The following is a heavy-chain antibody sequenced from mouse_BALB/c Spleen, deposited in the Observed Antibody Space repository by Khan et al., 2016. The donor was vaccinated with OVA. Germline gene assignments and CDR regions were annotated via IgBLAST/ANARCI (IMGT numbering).Heavy chain of an antibody. J-gene: IGHJ4*01. CDR1: GFSLTGYG. V-gene: IGHV2-6-7*01. D-gene: IGHD2-10*01. CDR3: ARAYYGNYREAMDY. CDR2: IWGDGST. Sequence: QVQLQQPGPGLVAPSQSLSITCTVSGFSLTGYGVNWVRQPPGKGLEWLGMIWGDGSTDYNSALKSRLSITKDKSKSQVFLKMNSLQTDDTARYYCARAYYGNYREAMDYWGQGTSVTVSS.